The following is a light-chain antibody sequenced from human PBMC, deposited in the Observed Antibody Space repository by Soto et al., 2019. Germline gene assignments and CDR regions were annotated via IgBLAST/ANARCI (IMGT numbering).Light chain of an antibody. Sequence: QSVLTQPASVSGSPGQSITISCTGTSSDVGGYNYVSWYQQHPGKAPKLMIYDVSNRPSGVSNRFSGSKSGNTASLTISGLQAEDEADYYCSSYTSSSTLVVFGTG. CDR1: SSDVGGYNY. V-gene: IGLV2-14*01. CDR3: SSYTSSSTLVV. J-gene: IGLJ1*01. CDR2: DVS.